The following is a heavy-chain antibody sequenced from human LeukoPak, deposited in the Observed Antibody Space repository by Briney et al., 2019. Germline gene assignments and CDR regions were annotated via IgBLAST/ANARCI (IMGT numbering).Heavy chain of an antibody. D-gene: IGHD6-25*01. CDR1: GFNFYSFT. CDR2: ISTGGSTI. J-gene: IGHJ4*02. V-gene: IGHV3-48*01. Sequence: PGGSLRLSCVASGFNFYSFTMNWVRQAPGKGLEWVSYISTGGSTIYYRDSVKGRFTISRDNDKNTLFLQMNHLTADDTAVYYCATTTSSGWVPVDYWGQGTLVAVSS. CDR3: ATTTSSGWVPVDY.